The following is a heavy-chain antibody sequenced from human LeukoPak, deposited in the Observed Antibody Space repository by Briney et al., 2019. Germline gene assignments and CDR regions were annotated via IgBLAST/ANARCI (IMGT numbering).Heavy chain of an antibody. V-gene: IGHV4-59*01. CDR1: GGSISSYY. J-gene: IGHJ6*02. Sequence: PSETLSLTCTVSGGSISSYYWSWLRQPPGKGLEWIGYIYYSGSTNYNPSLKSRVTISVDTSKNQFSLKLSSVTAADTAVYYCARAGYDFWSGQNYYYGMDVWGQGTTVTVSS. D-gene: IGHD3-3*01. CDR2: IYYSGST. CDR3: ARAGYDFWSGQNYYYGMDV.